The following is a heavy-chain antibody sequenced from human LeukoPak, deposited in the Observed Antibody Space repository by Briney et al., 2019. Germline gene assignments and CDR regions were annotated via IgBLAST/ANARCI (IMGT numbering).Heavy chain of an antibody. CDR3: ARHREIAAAGIYYYYYMDV. V-gene: IGHV4-34*01. Sequence: SETLSLTCAVYGGSFSGYYWSWIRQPPGKGLEWIGEINHSGSNNYNPSLKSRVTISVDTSKNQFSLKLSSVTAADTAVYYCARHREIAAAGIYYYYYMDVWGKGTTVTISS. J-gene: IGHJ6*03. CDR2: INHSGSN. D-gene: IGHD6-13*01. CDR1: GGSFSGYY.